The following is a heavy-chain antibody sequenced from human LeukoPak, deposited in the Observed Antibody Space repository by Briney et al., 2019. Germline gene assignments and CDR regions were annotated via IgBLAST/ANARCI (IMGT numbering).Heavy chain of an antibody. Sequence: SQTLSLTCAVSGGSISSGGYSWSWVRQPPGKGLEWIGYIYHSGSTYYNPSLKSRVTISVDRSKNQFSLKLSSVTAADTAVYYCARGPFLYCSGGSCRSFANGNWFDPWGQGTLVTVSS. CDR1: GGSISSGGYS. V-gene: IGHV4-30-2*01. CDR3: ARGPFLYCSGGSCRSFANGNWFDP. J-gene: IGHJ5*02. CDR2: IYHSGST. D-gene: IGHD2-15*01.